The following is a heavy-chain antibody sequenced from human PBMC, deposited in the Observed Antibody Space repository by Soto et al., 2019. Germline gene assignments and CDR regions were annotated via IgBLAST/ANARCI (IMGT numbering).Heavy chain of an antibody. J-gene: IGHJ6*03. V-gene: IGHV4-39*01. CDR1: GGSISSSSYY. D-gene: IGHD1-20*01. Sequence: LSLTCTVSGGSISSSSYYWGWIRQSPGKGLEWIGSIYYSGSTYYNPSLKSRVTISVDTSKNQFSLKLSSVTAADTAVYYCARHNLATYYYYYYMDVWGKGTTVTVSS. CDR3: ARHNLATYYYYYYMDV. CDR2: IYYSGST.